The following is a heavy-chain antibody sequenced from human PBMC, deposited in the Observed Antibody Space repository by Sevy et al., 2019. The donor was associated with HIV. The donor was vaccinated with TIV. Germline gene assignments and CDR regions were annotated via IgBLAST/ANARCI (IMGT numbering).Heavy chain of an antibody. Sequence: GGSLRLSCVASGFNFSSFSMNWVRQAPGKGLEWVSSISSKSRYIYYADSVKGRFILSRDNTKNSLYLQLNRLRARDTAVYFCATNYRRAEYFHHWGQGALVTVSS. V-gene: IGHV3-21*01. J-gene: IGHJ1*01. D-gene: IGHD4-4*01. CDR3: ATNYRRAEYFHH. CDR1: GFNFSSFS. CDR2: ISSKSRYI.